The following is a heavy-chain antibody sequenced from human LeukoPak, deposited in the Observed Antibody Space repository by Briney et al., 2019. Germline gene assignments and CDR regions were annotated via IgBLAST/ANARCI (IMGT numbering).Heavy chain of an antibody. CDR3: ARGDYHGSGTYYKKTVDY. D-gene: IGHD3-10*01. Sequence: ASVKVSRKASGYTFTSYSISWVRQAPGQGLEWMGWISAYNGNTNYAQKLQGRVTMTTDTSTSTAYMELRSLRSDDTAVYYCARGDYHGSGTYYKKTVDYWGQGTLVTVSS. CDR1: GYTFTSYS. J-gene: IGHJ4*02. CDR2: ISAYNGNT. V-gene: IGHV1-18*01.